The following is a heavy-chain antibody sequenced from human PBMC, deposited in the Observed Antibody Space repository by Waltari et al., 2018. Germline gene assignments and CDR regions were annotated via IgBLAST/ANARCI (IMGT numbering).Heavy chain of an antibody. Sequence: EVQLVESGGGLVQPGRSLRLSCVASGSTFSTYEMYWVRQAPGKGLEWVSYISSSGSSIYYADSVKGRFTISRDNAKTSLYLQMNSLRAEDTAVYYCARDHGDNPAIWGQGTLVTVSS. CDR1: GSTFSTYE. D-gene: IGHD4-17*01. J-gene: IGHJ4*02. CDR2: ISSSGSSI. CDR3: ARDHGDNPAI. V-gene: IGHV3-48*03.